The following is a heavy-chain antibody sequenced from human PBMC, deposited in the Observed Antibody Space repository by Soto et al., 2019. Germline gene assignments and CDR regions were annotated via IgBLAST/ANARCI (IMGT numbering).Heavy chain of an antibody. CDR2: IWFDGSNK. CDR1: GFTFSSHA. V-gene: IGHV3-33*01. D-gene: IGHD6-19*01. J-gene: IGHJ4*02. CDR3: ARAAYTSGYYYFDH. Sequence: PGESLKISCASSGFTFSSHAMHWVRQAPGKGLEWVANIWFDGSNKNYADSVKGRFTISRDNSKNTLFLQVNSLRAEDTAIYYCARAAYTSGYYYFDHWGLGTPVTVSS.